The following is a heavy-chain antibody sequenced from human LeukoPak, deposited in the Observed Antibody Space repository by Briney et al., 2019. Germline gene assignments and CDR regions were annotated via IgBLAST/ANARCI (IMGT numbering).Heavy chain of an antibody. V-gene: IGHV3-48*01. CDR3: AREVGVGATLYFDY. D-gene: IGHD2-15*01. CDR2: ISSSSSTI. Sequence: PGGSLRLSCAASGFTFSSYSMNWVRQAPGKGLEWVSYISSSSSTIYYADSVKGRFTISRDNAKNSLYLQMNSLRAEDTAVYYCAREVGVGATLYFDYWGQGTLVTVSS. CDR1: GFTFSSYS. J-gene: IGHJ4*02.